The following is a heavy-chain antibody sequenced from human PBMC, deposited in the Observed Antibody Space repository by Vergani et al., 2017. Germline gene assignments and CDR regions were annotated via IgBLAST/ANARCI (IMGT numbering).Heavy chain of an antibody. CDR3: ARDQYVYYYYYGMDV. CDR1: GFTFSSYW. J-gene: IGHJ6*02. V-gene: IGHV3-7*03. CDR2: IKQDGSEK. Sequence: EVQLVESGGGLVQPGGSLRLSCAASGFTFSSYWMSWVRQAPGKGLEWLANIKQDGSEKYYVDSVKGRFTISRDNAKNSLYLQMNSLRAEDTAVYYCARDQYVYYYYYGMDVWGQGTTVTVSS. D-gene: IGHD2-2*01.